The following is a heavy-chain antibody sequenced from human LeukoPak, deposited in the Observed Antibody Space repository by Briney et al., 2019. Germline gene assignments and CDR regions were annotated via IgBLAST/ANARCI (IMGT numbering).Heavy chain of an antibody. J-gene: IGHJ6*02. V-gene: IGHV4-4*07. D-gene: IGHD5-12*01. CDR3: ASGPRGFYYYYGMDV. CDR2: IYTSGST. Sequence: SETVSLTCTASGGSISSYYWSWIRQPAGKGLEWIGRIYTSGSTNYNPPLKSRVTMSVDTSKNQFSLKLSSVTAADTAVYYCASGPRGFYYYYGMDVWGQGTTVTVSS. CDR1: GGSISSYY.